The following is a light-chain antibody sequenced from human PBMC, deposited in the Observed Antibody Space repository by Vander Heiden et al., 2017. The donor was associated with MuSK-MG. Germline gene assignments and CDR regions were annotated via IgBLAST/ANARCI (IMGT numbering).Light chain of an antibody. J-gene: IGKJ5*01. Sequence: DIQMTQPPSSLSSSVGDRVTITCRASQSISSYLNWYQQKPGKAPKRLIYAASSWRSGVPSRFSGSGSGTDFTLTISSLQPEDFATYYCQQSYSTSSITFGQGTQVEIK. CDR2: AAS. V-gene: IGKV1-39*01. CDR1: QSISSY. CDR3: QQSYSTSSIT.